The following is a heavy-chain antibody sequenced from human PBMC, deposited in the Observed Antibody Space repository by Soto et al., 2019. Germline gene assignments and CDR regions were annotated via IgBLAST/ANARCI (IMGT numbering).Heavy chain of an antibody. CDR2: IKQDGSEK. Sequence: GESLKISCAASGFTFSSYWMSWVRQAPGKGLEWVANIKQDGSEKYYVDSVKGRFTISRDNAKNSLYLQMNSLRAEDTAVYYCASGPWYYFDYWGQGTLVTVSS. V-gene: IGHV3-7*01. J-gene: IGHJ4*02. CDR1: GFTFSSYW. CDR3: ASGPWYYFDY. D-gene: IGHD2-8*02.